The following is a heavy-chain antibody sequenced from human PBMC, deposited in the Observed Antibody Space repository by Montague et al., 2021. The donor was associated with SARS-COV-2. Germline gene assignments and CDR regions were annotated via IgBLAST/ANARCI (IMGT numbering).Heavy chain of an antibody. D-gene: IGHD1-1*01. CDR1: GGSLTGYY. Sequence: SETLSLTCAVYGGSLTGYYWSWIRQAPGKGLEWIGEINHIGSINYNPSVESRVTILVDRSKKHFSLNVTSVAAADTAVYYCAKLKGFPYDNYGMDVWGQGTTVTVSS. V-gene: IGHV4-34*01. CDR2: INHIGSI. J-gene: IGHJ6*02. CDR3: AKLKGFPYDNYGMDV.